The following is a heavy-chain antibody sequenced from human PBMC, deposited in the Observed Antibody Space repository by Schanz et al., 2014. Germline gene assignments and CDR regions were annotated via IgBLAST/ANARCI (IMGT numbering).Heavy chain of an antibody. Sequence: QVQLVQSGSELKKPGASVKVSCKASGYTFTSFAMNWVRQAPGQGLEWMGWINTNNGDPTYAQGFTGRFVFSLDTSFSTAYLQTSSLKAEATSVYYCARGGVVLVTAALNWFDPWGQGTLVTVSS. CDR1: GYTFTSFA. V-gene: IGHV7-4-1*02. CDR2: INTNNGDP. D-gene: IGHD2-15*01. CDR3: ARGGVVLVTAALNWFDP. J-gene: IGHJ5*02.